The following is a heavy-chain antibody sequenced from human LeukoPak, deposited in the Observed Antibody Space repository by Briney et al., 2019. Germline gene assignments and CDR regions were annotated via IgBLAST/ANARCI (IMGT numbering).Heavy chain of an antibody. D-gene: IGHD4-17*01. V-gene: IGHV4-59*08. Sequence: SETLSLTCTVSGGSITSYFWSWIRQPPGKGLEWIGYIYYSGSTNYNPSLKSRVTMSVGTSKIHFSLRLTSVTAADTAVYYCARSTVTTLLGFDYWGQGTLVTVSS. CDR3: ARSTVTTLLGFDY. CDR2: IYYSGST. J-gene: IGHJ4*02. CDR1: GGSITSYF.